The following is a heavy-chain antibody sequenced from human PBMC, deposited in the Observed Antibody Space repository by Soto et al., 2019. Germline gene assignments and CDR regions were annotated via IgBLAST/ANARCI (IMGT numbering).Heavy chain of an antibody. J-gene: IGHJ4*02. D-gene: IGHD6-6*01. CDR3: ARDRHSSSSFPDY. CDR2: INPNSGGT. CDR1: GYTFTGYY. Sequence: ASVKVSCKASGYTFTGYYMHWVRQAPGQGLEWMGWINPNSGGTNYAQKFQGWATMTRDTSIGTAYMELSRLRSDDTAVYYCARDRHSSSSFPDYWGQGTLVTVSS. V-gene: IGHV1-2*04.